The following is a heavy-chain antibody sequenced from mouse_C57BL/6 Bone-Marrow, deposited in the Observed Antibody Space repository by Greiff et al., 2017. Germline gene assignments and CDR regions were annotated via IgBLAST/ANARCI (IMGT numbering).Heavy chain of an antibody. V-gene: IGHV5-17*01. D-gene: IGHD1-1*01. J-gene: IGHJ1*03. Sequence: EVKLVESGGGLVKPGGSLKLSCADSGFTFSDYGMHWVRQAPEKGLEWVAYISSGSSTIYYADTVKGRFTISRDNAKNTLFLQMTSLRSEDTAMYYCASLYYGSSGWYCDVWGTGTTVTVSS. CDR3: ASLYYGSSGWYCDV. CDR2: ISSGSSTI. CDR1: GFTFSDYG.